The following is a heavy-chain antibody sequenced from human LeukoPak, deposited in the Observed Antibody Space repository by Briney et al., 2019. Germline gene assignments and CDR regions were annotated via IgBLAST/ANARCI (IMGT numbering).Heavy chain of an antibody. J-gene: IGHJ4*02. CDR2: IYYSGST. D-gene: IGHD3-22*01. V-gene: IGHV4-31*03. CDR3: ARAYDSSGSGEWNYFDY. Sequence: SETLSLTCTVSCGSISSGGYYWGWIRQHPGKGLEWIGYIYYSGSTYYNPSLKSRVTISVDTSKNQFSLKLSSVTAADTAVYYCARAYDSSGSGEWNYFDYWGQGTLVTVSS. CDR1: CGSISSGGYY.